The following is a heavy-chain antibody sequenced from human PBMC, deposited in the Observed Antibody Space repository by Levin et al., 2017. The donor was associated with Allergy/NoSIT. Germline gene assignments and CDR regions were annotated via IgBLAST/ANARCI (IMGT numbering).Heavy chain of an antibody. J-gene: IGHJ4*02. CDR3: AKDALWFGELFSYFDY. Sequence: PGGSLRLSCAASGFTFSSYGMHWVRQAPGKGLEWVAVISYDGSNKYYADSVKGRFTISRDNSKNTLYLQMNSLRAEDTAVYYCAKDALWFGELFSYFDYWGQGTLVTVSS. D-gene: IGHD3-10*01. CDR2: ISYDGSNK. CDR1: GFTFSSYG. V-gene: IGHV3-30*18.